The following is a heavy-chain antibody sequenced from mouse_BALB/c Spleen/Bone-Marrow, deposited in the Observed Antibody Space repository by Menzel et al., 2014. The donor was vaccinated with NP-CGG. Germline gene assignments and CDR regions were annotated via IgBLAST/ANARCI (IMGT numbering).Heavy chain of an antibody. CDR1: GFSLTTYG. V-gene: IGHV2-9*02. D-gene: IGHD2-1*01. J-gene: IGHJ4*01. CDR3: ARDKGNGNSLYYSMDY. CDR2: IWAGGNT. Sequence: VQLVESGPGLVAPSQSLSITCTVSGFSLTTYGVHWVRQPPGKGLEWLGVIWAGGNTHYNSALMSRLSISKDNSNNQVSLKMNSLQTDDTAMYYCARDKGNGNSLYYSMDYWGQGVSVTVSS.